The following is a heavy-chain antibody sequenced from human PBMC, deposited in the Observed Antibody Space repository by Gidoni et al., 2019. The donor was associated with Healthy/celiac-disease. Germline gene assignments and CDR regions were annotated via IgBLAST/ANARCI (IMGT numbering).Heavy chain of an antibody. CDR1: GFTFSSYE. CDR2: ISSSGSTI. Sequence: EVQLVESGGGLVQPGGSLRLSCAASGFTFSSYEMNWVRQAPGKGLEWVSYISSSGSTIYYADSVKGRFTISRDNAKNSLYLQMNSLRAEDTAVYYCAHFDLVDTAMLHWGQGTLVTVSS. D-gene: IGHD5-18*01. J-gene: IGHJ4*02. V-gene: IGHV3-48*03. CDR3: AHFDLVDTAMLH.